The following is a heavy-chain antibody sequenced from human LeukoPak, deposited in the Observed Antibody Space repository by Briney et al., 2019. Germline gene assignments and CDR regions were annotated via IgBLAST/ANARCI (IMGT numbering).Heavy chain of an antibody. CDR2: IYYSGST. CDR1: GDSISSNNYF. J-gene: IGHJ6*03. V-gene: IGHV4-39*07. CDR3: ARDAVGQDYDILTGYLTATDSYYYMDV. Sequence: SETLSLTCTVSGDSISSNNYFWGWIRQPPGKGLEWIGDIYYSGSTYYNPSLQSRVTISVDTSKNQFSLNLTSVTAADTAVYHCARDAVGQDYDILTGYLTATDSYYYMDVWGKGTTVTV. D-gene: IGHD3-9*01.